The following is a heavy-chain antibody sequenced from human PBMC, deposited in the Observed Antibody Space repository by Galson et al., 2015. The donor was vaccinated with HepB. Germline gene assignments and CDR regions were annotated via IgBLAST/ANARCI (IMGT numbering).Heavy chain of an antibody. Sequence: SLRLSCAASGFTFSSYAMHWVRQAPGKGLEWVAVISYDGSNKYYADSVKGRFTISRDNSKNTLYLQMNSLRAEDTAVYYCARGKTFSAFDIRGQGTMVTVSS. V-gene: IGHV3-30-3*01. CDR2: ISYDGSNK. CDR3: ARGKTFSAFDI. D-gene: IGHD2/OR15-2a*01. J-gene: IGHJ3*02. CDR1: GFTFSSYA.